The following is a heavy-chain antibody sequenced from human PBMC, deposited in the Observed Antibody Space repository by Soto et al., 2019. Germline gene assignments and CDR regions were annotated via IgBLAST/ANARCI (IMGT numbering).Heavy chain of an antibody. D-gene: IGHD6-13*01. V-gene: IGHV3-33*01. CDR1: GFTFSSYG. Sequence: GGSLRLSCAASGFTFSSYGMHWVRQAPGKGLEWVAVIWYDGSNKYYADSVKGRFTISRDNSKNTLYLQMNSLRAEDTAVYYSARDIGIAAAGTFYYYYMDVWGKGTTVTASS. J-gene: IGHJ6*03. CDR2: IWYDGSNK. CDR3: ARDIGIAAAGTFYYYYMDV.